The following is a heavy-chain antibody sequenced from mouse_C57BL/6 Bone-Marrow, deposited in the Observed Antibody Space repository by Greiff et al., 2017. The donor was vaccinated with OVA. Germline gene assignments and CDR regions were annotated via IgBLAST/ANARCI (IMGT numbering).Heavy chain of an antibody. CDR3: APITTVVEDAMDY. J-gene: IGHJ4*01. CDR1: GFSLTSYG. V-gene: IGHV2-2*01. D-gene: IGHD1-1*01. Sequence: VKLVESGPGLVQPSQSLSITCTVSGFSLTSYGVHWVRQSPGKGLEWLGVIWSGGSTDYNAAFISRLSISKDNSKSQVFFKMNSLQADDTAIYYCAPITTVVEDAMDYWGQGTSVTVSS. CDR2: IWSGGST.